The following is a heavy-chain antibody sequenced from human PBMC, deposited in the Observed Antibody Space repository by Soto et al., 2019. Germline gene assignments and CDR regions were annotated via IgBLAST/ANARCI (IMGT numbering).Heavy chain of an antibody. Sequence: SETLSLTCAVYGGSFSGYYWNWIRQPPGKGLEWIGEIDHSGYTNYNPSLRSRVTISVDTSKNQFSLRLTSVTAADTAVYYCARVRDWFDPWGQGTLVTVSS. V-gene: IGHV4-34*01. J-gene: IGHJ5*02. CDR3: ARVRDWFDP. CDR1: GGSFSGYY. CDR2: IDHSGYT. D-gene: IGHD3-3*01.